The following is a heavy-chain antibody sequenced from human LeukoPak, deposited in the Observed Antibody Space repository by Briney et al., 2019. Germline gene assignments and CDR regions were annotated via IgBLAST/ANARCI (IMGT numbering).Heavy chain of an antibody. CDR1: GGSISSYY. CDR2: IYYSGST. D-gene: IGHD2-8*01. V-gene: IGHV4-59*01. CDR3: AIDVGTVWPRRAFDI. J-gene: IGHJ3*02. Sequence: SETLSLTCTVSGGSISSYYWSWIRQPRGKGLEWIGYIYYSGSTKYNPSLKSRVTISVDTSKNQFSLKRRSVTAADTAVYYCAIDVGTVWPRRAFDIWGQGTMVTVSS.